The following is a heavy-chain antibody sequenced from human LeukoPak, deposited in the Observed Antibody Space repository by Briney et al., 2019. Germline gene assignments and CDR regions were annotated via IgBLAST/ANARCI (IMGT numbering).Heavy chain of an antibody. Sequence: GGSLRLSCAASGFTFSSYSMNWVRQAPGKGLEWVANMKQDGSEKYYVDSVKGRFTISRDNAKNSLYLQMNSLRAEDTAVYYCARVDDWNYEEYWGQGTLVTVSS. J-gene: IGHJ4*02. CDR2: MKQDGSEK. D-gene: IGHD1-7*01. CDR3: ARVDDWNYEEY. CDR1: GFTFSSYS. V-gene: IGHV3-7*01.